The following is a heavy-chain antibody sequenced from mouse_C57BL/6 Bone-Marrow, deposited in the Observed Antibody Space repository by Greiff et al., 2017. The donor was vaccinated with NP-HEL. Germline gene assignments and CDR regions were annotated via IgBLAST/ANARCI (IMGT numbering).Heavy chain of an antibody. CDR2: IYPGSGNT. CDR1: GYSFTPYS. D-gene: IGHD1-1*01. CDR3: GSSYGYFDV. Sequence: VQLQQSGPELVKPGASVKISCKASGYSFTPYSIHWVKQRPGQGLAWFGWIYPGSGNTKYNEKFKGKAPLTADTSSSTAYMQRSSLTSEDSAVYYCGSSYGYFDVWGKGTTGTVSS. V-gene: IGHV1-66*01. J-gene: IGHJ1*03.